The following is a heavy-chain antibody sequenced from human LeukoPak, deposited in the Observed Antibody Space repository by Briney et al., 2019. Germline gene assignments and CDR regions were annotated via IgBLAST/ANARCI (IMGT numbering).Heavy chain of an antibody. J-gene: IGHJ4*02. D-gene: IGHD3-10*01. CDR1: GFTFSKYA. CDR3: ARDCCGEWYFFDS. Sequence: PGRSLRLSCAASGFTFSKYAIHWVRQAPGKGLEWVAFISSGGSDKFYADSVKGRFTVSRDNSKNTLYLQMNSLRVEDTAVYYCARDCCGEWYFFDSWGQGTLITVSS. CDR2: ISSGGSDK. V-gene: IGHV3-30-3*01.